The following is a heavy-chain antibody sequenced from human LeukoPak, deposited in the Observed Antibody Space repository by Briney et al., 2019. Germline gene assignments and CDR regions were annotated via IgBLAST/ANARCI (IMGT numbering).Heavy chain of an antibody. J-gene: IGHJ4*02. D-gene: IGHD3-22*01. V-gene: IGHV3-48*01. CDR2: IVGSSTII. CDR3: ATSRDSSGYFFVNYFDN. Sequence: GGSLRLSCAASGFTFSSYWMSWDRQAPGKGLEWLSYIVGSSTIIYYADSVKGRFTISRDNAQNSLYLQMNSLRAEDTAIYYCATSRDSSGYFFVNYFDNWGQGTLVTVSP. CDR1: GFTFSSYW.